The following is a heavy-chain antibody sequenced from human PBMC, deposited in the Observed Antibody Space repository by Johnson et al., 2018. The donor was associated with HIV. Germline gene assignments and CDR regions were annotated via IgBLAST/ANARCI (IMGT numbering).Heavy chain of an antibody. CDR2: ISYHVGNR. CDR3: AKEGRELLGGTFDI. CDR1: GFSFSSYG. J-gene: IGHJ3*02. V-gene: IGHV3-30*18. D-gene: IGHD1-26*01. Sequence: QVQLVESGGGVVHPGRSLRLSCAASGFSFSSYGIHWVRQAPGQGLEWVAYISYHVGNRYYADSVKGRFTISRDNSKNTLYLQMNSLRAEDTAVYYCAKEGRELLGGTFDIWGQGTMVTVSS.